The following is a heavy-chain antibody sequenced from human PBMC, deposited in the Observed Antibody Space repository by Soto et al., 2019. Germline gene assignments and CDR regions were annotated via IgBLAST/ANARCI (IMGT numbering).Heavy chain of an antibody. J-gene: IGHJ4*02. CDR3: ARDMHGGFTHYFAS. Sequence: PSATLSLTFFVSGGSVTSYHWSWIRQFPWKGLEWIAFTSFTCDTNYNPSLQSRVSIALDTSKNHLSLKLTSMSAAATAVYYRARDMHGGFTHYFASWGKRTLVTVSS. CDR1: GGSVTSYH. CDR2: TSFTCDT. V-gene: IGHV4-59*02. D-gene: IGHD2-15*01.